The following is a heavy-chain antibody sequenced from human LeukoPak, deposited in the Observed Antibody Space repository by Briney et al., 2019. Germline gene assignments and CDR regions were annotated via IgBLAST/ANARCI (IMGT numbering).Heavy chain of an antibody. J-gene: IGHJ4*02. CDR1: GFNFANHA. CDR3: AKGGKWDVTPFDY. D-gene: IGHD1-26*01. V-gene: IGHV3-23*01. CDR2: ISGGGGST. Sequence: GGSLRLSCAASGFNFANHAMNWVRQAPGKGLEWVSTISGGGGSTYYADSVKGRFTISRDNSKNTLYLQVNSLRAEDTAVYYCAKGGKWDVTPFDYWGQGTLVTVSS.